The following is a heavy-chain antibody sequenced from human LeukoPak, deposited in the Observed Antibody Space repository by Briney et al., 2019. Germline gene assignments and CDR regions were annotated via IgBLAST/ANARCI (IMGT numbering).Heavy chain of an antibody. CDR1: GFTVSSNY. CDR3: ANRYSSPPPHWYGINV. J-gene: IGHJ6*02. Sequence: GGSLRLSCAASGFTVSSNYMSWVRQAPGKGLEWVSVIYSGGSTYYADSVKGRFTISRDNSKNTLYLQMNSLRAEDTAVYYCANRYSSPPPHWYGINVWGQGTTVTVSS. CDR2: IYSGGST. D-gene: IGHD6-19*01. V-gene: IGHV3-53*01.